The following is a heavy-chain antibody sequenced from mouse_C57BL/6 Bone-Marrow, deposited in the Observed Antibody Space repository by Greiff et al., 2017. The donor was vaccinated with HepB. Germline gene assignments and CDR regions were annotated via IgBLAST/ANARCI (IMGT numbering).Heavy chain of an antibody. V-gene: IGHV1-74*01. J-gene: IGHJ2*01. CDR1: GYTFTSYW. CDR3: AIPGISVDY. D-gene: IGHD4-1*01. CDR2: IHPSDGDT. Sequence: QVQLQQSGADLVKPGASVKVSCKASGYTFTSYWMHWVKQRPGQGLEWIGRIHPSDGDTNYNQKFKGKVTLTLDKSSSTDYMQLSSLTSEDSAVYYCAIPGISVDYWGQGTTLTVSS.